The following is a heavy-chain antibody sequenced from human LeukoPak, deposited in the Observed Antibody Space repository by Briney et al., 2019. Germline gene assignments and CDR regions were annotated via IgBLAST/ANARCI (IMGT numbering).Heavy chain of an antibody. CDR3: AGDYEGNLAFDI. Sequence: GGSLRLSCAASGFSFSNCSMNWVRQAPGKGLEWVSSISSSSTYIYYADSLEGRFTISRDNVRNSLYLQMNSLRAEDTAVYYCAGDYEGNLAFDIWGQGTMGTVSS. V-gene: IGHV3-21*01. J-gene: IGHJ3*02. CDR1: GFSFSNCS. CDR2: ISSSSTYI. D-gene: IGHD4-23*01.